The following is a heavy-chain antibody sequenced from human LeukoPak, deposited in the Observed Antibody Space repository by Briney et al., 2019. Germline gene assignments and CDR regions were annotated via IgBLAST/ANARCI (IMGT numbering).Heavy chain of an antibody. J-gene: IGHJ4*02. V-gene: IGHV4-39*07. D-gene: IGHD5-12*01. CDR2: IYYSGST. CDR3: ARSSRGNVDY. Sequence: SETLSLTCTVSGGSITNDGFYWGCIRPPPGQGLEWVGSIYYSGSTYYNPSLKSRVSMSVDTSKHQFSLNLRSLTAADTAVYFCARSSRGNVDYWGQGTLVTVSS. CDR1: GGSITNDGFY.